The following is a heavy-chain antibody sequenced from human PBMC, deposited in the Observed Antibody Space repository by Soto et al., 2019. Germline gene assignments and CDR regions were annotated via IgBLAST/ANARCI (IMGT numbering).Heavy chain of an antibody. CDR2: ISSDGRNT. D-gene: IGHD6-19*01. CDR3: IKASTVTGVGGYR. Sequence: EVQLVESGGGLVQPGGSLRLSGAASGFAFSSYWMQWVRQAPGNGPVWVSRISSDGRNTTYADFVKGRFTISRDNAESTLHLQMTSLTDADTAVYYCIKASTVTGVGGYRWGQGTLVTVSS. V-gene: IGHV3-74*01. J-gene: IGHJ5*02. CDR1: GFAFSSYW.